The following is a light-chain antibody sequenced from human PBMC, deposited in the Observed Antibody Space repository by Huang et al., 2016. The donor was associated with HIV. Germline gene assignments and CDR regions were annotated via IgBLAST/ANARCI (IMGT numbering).Light chain of an antibody. CDR1: QGVHYNPNNKNY. V-gene: IGKV4-1*01. J-gene: IGKJ2*01. Sequence: DIVMTQSPDSLAASLGERATINCKSSQGVHYNPNNKNYLAWYQQKPGQPPKLLIYWASTRAAGVPDRFSGSGSGTYFTLTINSLQAGDVSIYYCHQYYSPPYIFGQGTRLEIK. CDR2: WAS. CDR3: HQYYSPPYI.